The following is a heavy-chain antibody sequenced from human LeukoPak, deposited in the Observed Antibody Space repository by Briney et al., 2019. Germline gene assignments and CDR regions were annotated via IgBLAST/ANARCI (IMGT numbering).Heavy chain of an antibody. D-gene: IGHD3-16*02. CDR1: GFTFSSYW. CDR3: AKAGGRYPPYDY. Sequence: GGSLRLSCAASGFTFSSYWMSWVRQAPGKGLEWVSTISGFGDSTNYADSVKGRFTISRDNSEDTLYLQMNSLRADDTAVYYCAKAGGRYPPYDYWGQGTLVTVSS. CDR2: ISGFGDST. J-gene: IGHJ4*02. V-gene: IGHV3-23*01.